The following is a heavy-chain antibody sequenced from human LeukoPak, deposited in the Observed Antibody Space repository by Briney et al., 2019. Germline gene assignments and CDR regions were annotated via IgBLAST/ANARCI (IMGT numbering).Heavy chain of an antibody. CDR3: ARGRDARAILYYYYYMDV. V-gene: IGHV1-8*01. Sequence: ASVKVSCKPSGYTFTSYDINWVRQATGQGLEWMGWMNPNSGNTGYAQKFQGRVTMTRNTSISTAYMELSSLRSEDTAVYYCARGRDARAILYYYYYMDVWGKGTTVTVSS. J-gene: IGHJ6*03. CDR2: MNPNSGNT. D-gene: IGHD2-2*01. CDR1: GYTFTSYD.